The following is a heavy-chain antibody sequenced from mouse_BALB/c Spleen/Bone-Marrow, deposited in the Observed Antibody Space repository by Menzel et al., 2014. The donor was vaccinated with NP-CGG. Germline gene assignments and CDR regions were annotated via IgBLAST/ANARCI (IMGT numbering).Heavy chain of an antibody. CDR1: GYTFTSYW. D-gene: IGHD3-2*01. J-gene: IGHJ3*01. V-gene: IGHV1-7*01. CDR2: INPSTGYT. CDR3: ARRGDSSGYPFAY. Sequence: VQLQQSGAELAKPGASVKMSCKASGYTFTSYWMHWVKQRPGQGLEWIGYINPSTGYTEHNQRFKDKATLTADKSSSTAYMQLSSLTPEDSAVYYCARRGDSSGYPFAYWGQGTLVTVSA.